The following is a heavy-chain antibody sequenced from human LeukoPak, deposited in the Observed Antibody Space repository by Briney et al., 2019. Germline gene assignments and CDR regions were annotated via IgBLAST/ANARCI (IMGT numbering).Heavy chain of an antibody. V-gene: IGHV3-15*01. D-gene: IGHD4-17*01. CDR1: GFTFSNAW. J-gene: IGHJ4*02. CDR2: IKSKIDGETT. Sequence: GGSLRFSCAASGFTFSNAWMSWVRQAPGTGLEWVGRIKSKIDGETTDYAAPVKGRFTISRDDSENTLYLQMNSLKTEDTAVYYCTPSVTTEGLFDYWGQGTLVTVSS. CDR3: TPSVTTEGLFDY.